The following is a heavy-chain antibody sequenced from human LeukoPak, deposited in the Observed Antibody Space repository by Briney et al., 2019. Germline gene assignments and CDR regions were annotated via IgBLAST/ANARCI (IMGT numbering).Heavy chain of an antibody. Sequence: SSETLSLTCNVSGASISSIFYYWGWIRQPPGKGLEWIANIFHDGSSYFNPSLKSRVTISVDRSKKFFSLKLTSVTAADTSVYYCARHVLSKRSFDSWGQGILVTVSS. CDR2: IFHDGSS. CDR1: GASISSIFYY. D-gene: IGHD5-24*01. J-gene: IGHJ5*01. CDR3: ARHVLSKRSFDS. V-gene: IGHV4-39*01.